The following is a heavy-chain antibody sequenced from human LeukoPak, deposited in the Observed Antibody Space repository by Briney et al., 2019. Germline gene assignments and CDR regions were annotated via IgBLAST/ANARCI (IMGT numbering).Heavy chain of an antibody. D-gene: IGHD5-24*01. V-gene: IGHV4-59*01. CDR3: ARPGRQDAYNGHYWYFDL. Sequence: PSETLSLTCSVSGGSITNYYWNWIRQPPGKDLEWIGCVSYSGRTHYSSALKSRVTISVDTSKNQFSLNLRSVTAADTAVYYCARPGRQDAYNGHYWYFDLWGRGTLVTVSS. J-gene: IGHJ2*01. CDR1: GGSITNYY. CDR2: VSYSGRT.